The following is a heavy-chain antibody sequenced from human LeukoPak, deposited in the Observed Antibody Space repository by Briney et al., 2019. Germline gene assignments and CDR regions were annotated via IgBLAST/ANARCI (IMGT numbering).Heavy chain of an antibody. Sequence: SQTLSLTCAVSGGSISSGGYSWSWLRQPPGKGLEWIGYIYHSGSTYYNPSLKSRVTISVDRSKNQFSLKLSSVTAADTAVYYCARGRSIYGSGSPAENNDAFDIWGQGTMVTVSS. J-gene: IGHJ3*02. CDR1: GGSISSGGYS. CDR2: IYHSGST. D-gene: IGHD3-10*01. CDR3: ARGRSIYGSGSPAENNDAFDI. V-gene: IGHV4-30-2*01.